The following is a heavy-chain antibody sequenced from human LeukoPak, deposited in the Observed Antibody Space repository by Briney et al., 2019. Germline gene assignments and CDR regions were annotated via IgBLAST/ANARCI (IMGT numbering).Heavy chain of an antibody. CDR2: ISSSSSYI. D-gene: IGHD2-21*01. Sequence: GGTLRLSCAASGFTFSSYSMNWVRQAPGKGLEWVSSISSSSSYIYYADSVKGGFTISRDNAKNSLYLQMNSLRAEDTAVYYCARGMWTSIDYWGQGTLVTVSS. V-gene: IGHV3-21*01. CDR1: GFTFSSYS. J-gene: IGHJ4*02. CDR3: ARGMWTSIDY.